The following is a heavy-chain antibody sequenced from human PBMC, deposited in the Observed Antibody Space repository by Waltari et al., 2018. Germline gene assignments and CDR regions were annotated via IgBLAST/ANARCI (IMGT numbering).Heavy chain of an antibody. J-gene: IGHJ4*02. CDR1: GGSISSGGYS. V-gene: IGHV4-30-2*01. CDR3: ARVGASYYYDSSGVFDY. Sequence: QLQLQESGSGLVKPSQTLSLTCAVSGGSISSGGYSWSWIRQPPGKGLEWIGYIYHSGSNYDNPSLKSRVTISVDRSKNQFSLKLSSVTAADTAVYYCARVGASYYYDSSGVFDYWGQGTLVTVSS. CDR2: IYHSGSN. D-gene: IGHD3-22*01.